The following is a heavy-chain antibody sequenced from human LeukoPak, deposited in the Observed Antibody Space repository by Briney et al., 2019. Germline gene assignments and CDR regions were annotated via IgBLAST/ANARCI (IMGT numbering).Heavy chain of an antibody. V-gene: IGHV4-4*07. Sequence: SETLSLTCTVSGGSISSYYWSWIRQPAGKGLEWIGRIYTSGSTNYNPSLKSRVTMSVDTSKNQFSLKLSSVTAADTAVYYCARGTLRYFDWFLPRVWFDPWGQGTLVTVSS. D-gene: IGHD3-9*01. CDR2: IYTSGST. J-gene: IGHJ5*02. CDR3: ARGTLRYFDWFLPRVWFDP. CDR1: GGSISSYY.